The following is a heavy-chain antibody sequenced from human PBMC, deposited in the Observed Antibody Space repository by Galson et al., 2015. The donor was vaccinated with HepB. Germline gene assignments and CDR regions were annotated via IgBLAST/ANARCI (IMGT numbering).Heavy chain of an antibody. CDR2: SSAYNGNT. CDR1: GYTFTSYG. D-gene: IGHD4-11*01. Sequence: SVKVSCKASGYTFTSYGISWVRQAPGQGLEWMGWSSAYNGNTNYAQKLQGRVTMTTDTSTSTAYMELRSLRSDDTAVYYCARDPGNYGGVAFDYWGQGTMVTVSS. CDR3: ARDPGNYGGVAFDY. V-gene: IGHV1-18*01. J-gene: IGHJ4*02.